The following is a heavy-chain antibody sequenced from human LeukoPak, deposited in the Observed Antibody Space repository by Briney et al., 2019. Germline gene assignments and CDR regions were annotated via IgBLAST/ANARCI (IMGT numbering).Heavy chain of an antibody. CDR2: ISSSSSDI. J-gene: IGHJ4*02. CDR1: GFTFSTYS. CDR3: ARGYFDSSSSPTGDY. V-gene: IGHV3-48*01. Sequence: GGSLRLSCAASGFTFSTYSMNWVRQAPGKGLGWVSYISSSSSDIYYTDSVKGRFTISRDNAKNALYLQMNSLRAEDTAVYYCARGYFDSSSSPTGDYWGQGTLVTVSS. D-gene: IGHD3-22*01.